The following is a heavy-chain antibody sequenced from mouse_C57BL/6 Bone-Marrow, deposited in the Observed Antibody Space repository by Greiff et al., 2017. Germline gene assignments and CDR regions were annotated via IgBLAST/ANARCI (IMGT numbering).Heavy chain of an antibody. D-gene: IGHD3-2*02. V-gene: IGHV5-6*01. Sequence: EVKVVESGGDLVKPGGSLKLSCAASGFTFSSYGMSWVRQTPDKRLEWVATISSGGSYTYYPDSVKGRFTISRDNAKNTLYLQMSSLKSEDTAMYYCARGRGQLSYFDYWGQGTTLTVSS. CDR2: ISSGGSYT. J-gene: IGHJ2*01. CDR3: ARGRGQLSYFDY. CDR1: GFTFSSYG.